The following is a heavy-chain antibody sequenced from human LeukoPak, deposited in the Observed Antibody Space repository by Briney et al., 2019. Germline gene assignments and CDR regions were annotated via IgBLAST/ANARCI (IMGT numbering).Heavy chain of an antibody. V-gene: IGHV4-61*02. CDR3: ARSSSSWN. CDR1: GGSISSGSYY. D-gene: IGHD6-13*01. J-gene: IGHJ4*02. Sequence: PSETLSLTCTVSGGSISSGSYYWSRIRQPAGKGLEWIGRIYTSGSTNYNPSLKSRVTISVDTSKNQLSLKLSSVTAADTAVYYCARSSSSWNWGQGTLVTVSS. CDR2: IYTSGST.